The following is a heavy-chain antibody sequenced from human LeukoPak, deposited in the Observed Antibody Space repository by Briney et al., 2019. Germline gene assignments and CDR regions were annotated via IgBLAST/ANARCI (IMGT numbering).Heavy chain of an antibody. V-gene: IGHV3-66*01. CDR3: ARDVIYASEIYSYGDC. D-gene: IGHD3-16*01. Sequence: GGSLRLSCAASGFTFSSYAMIWVRQAPGKGLEWVSVIYRGGGTAYADSVKDRFTISRDNFKNMVYLHMNSLKAEDTAVYYCARDVIYASEIYSYGDCLGQGTLVTVSS. J-gene: IGHJ4*02. CDR2: IYRGGGT. CDR1: GFTFSSYA.